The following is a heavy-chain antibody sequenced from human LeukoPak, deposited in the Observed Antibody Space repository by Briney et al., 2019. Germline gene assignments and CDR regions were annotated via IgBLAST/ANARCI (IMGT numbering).Heavy chain of an antibody. CDR2: IYHSGTT. D-gene: IGHD2-21*02. J-gene: IGHJ5*02. CDR1: GYSISSDYY. CDR3: ARGKTLTAPPNWFDP. Sequence: SETLSLTCTVSGYSISSDYYWGWIRPPPGKGLEWIGSIYHSGTTFYNPSLNSRVTMSVDTSENQFSLKLSSVTAADTAVYYCARGKTLTAPPNWFDPWGQGTLVTVS. V-gene: IGHV4-38-2*02.